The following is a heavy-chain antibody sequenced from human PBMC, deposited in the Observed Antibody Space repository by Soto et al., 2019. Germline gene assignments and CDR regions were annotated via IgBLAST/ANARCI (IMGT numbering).Heavy chain of an antibody. J-gene: IGHJ4*02. Sequence: GASVKVSCKASGYTFTSYAMHWVRQAPGQRLEWMGWINAGNGNTKYSQKFQGRVAMTRDTSTSTVYMELSSLRSEDTAVYYCARRDCFSSSCYFKYWGQGTLVTVSS. CDR1: GYTFTSYA. CDR2: INAGNGNT. CDR3: ARRDCFSSSCYFKY. V-gene: IGHV1-3*01. D-gene: IGHD2-2*01.